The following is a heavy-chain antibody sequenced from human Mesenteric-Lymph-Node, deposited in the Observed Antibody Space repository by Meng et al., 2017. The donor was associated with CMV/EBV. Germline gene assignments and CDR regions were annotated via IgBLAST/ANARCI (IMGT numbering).Heavy chain of an antibody. D-gene: IGHD3-10*01. Sequence: GESLKISCAASGFTFSNYEMNWVRQAPGRGLEWVLYISSRGSTIYYADSVKGRFTISRDNAKHSLYLQMNSLRAEDTAVYYCARDLVLWFGESIPNYGMDVWGQGTTVTVSS. CDR3: ARDLVLWFGESIPNYGMDV. J-gene: IGHJ6*02. V-gene: IGHV3-48*03. CDR1: GFTFSNYE. CDR2: ISSRGSTI.